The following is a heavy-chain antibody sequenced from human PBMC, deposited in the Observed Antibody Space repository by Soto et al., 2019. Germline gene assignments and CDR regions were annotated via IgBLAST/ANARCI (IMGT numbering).Heavy chain of an antibody. CDR1: GFTFSNAW. Sequence: SGGSLILSCAASGFTFSNAWMNWVRQAPGKGLEWVGRIKSKTAGGTTDYAAPVKGRFTISRDDSKNTLYLQMNSLKTEDTAVYYCTTERWNYRWWFDPWGQGTLVTVSS. CDR3: TTERWNYRWWFDP. CDR2: IKSKTAGGTT. J-gene: IGHJ5*02. V-gene: IGHV3-15*07. D-gene: IGHD1-7*01.